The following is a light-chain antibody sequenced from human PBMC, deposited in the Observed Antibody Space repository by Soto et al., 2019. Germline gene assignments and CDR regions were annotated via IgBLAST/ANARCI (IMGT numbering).Light chain of an antibody. Sequence: DIQMTQSPSTLSASVGDRVTITCRASQSINNRLAWYQQKPGKAPNLLIYGASSLEGGVPSRFSGSGSGTEFTLTISSLQPEDFASFYCQQYTSYPLTFGGGTKVDIK. CDR1: QSINNR. CDR2: GAS. CDR3: QQYTSYPLT. J-gene: IGKJ4*01. V-gene: IGKV1-5*03.